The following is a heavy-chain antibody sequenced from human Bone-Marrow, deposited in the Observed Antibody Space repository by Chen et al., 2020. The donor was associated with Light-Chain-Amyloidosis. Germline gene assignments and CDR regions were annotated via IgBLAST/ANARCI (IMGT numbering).Heavy chain of an antibody. CDR2: IYSGGST. J-gene: IGHJ5*02. D-gene: IGHD6-19*01. V-gene: IGHV3-53*01. Sequence: EVQLVESGGGLIQPGGSLRLSCAASGFTVSSNYMSWVRQAPGKGLEWVSVIYSGGSTYYADSVKGRFTISRDNSENTLYLQMNSLRAEDTAVYYCARGGAVALLPNWFDPWGQGTLVTVSS. CDR1: GFTVSSNY. CDR3: ARGGAVALLPNWFDP.